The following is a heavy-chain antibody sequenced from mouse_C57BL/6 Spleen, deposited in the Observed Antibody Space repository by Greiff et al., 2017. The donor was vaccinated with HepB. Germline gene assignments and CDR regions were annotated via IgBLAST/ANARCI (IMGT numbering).Heavy chain of an antibody. D-gene: IGHD2-4*01. Sequence: EVKLMESGPELVKPGASVKISCKASGYTFTDYYMNWVKQSHGKSLEWIGDINPNNGGTSYNQKFKGKATLTVDKSSSTAYMELRSLTSEDSAVYYCARGGYDYGYFDYWGQGTTLTVSS. J-gene: IGHJ2*01. CDR1: GYTFTDYY. CDR3: ARGGYDYGYFDY. CDR2: INPNNGGT. V-gene: IGHV1-26*01.